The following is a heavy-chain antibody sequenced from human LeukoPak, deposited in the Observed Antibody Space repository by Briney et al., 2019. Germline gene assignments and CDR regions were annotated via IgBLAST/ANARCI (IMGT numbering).Heavy chain of an antibody. J-gene: IGHJ4*01. D-gene: IGHD4-23*01. V-gene: IGHV1-2*02. CDR3: TSGTSRVVYGGKQYNFDY. Sequence: ASVKVSCNASVYTFTGYYMHWVRQAPGHGLEWMEWINPNSGGRNYHGRVTMTRHTTIRTAYMELSCLRTEGTAVYSFTSGTSRVVYGGKQYNFDYWGDRTLCTVSS. CDR2: INPNSGGR. CDR1: VYTFTGYY.